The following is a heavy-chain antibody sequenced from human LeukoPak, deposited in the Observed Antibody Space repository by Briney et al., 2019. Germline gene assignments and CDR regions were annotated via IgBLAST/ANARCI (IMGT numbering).Heavy chain of an antibody. CDR2: ISYDGSNK. CDR3: ASALYDSSGYSPHDY. CDR1: GFTFSSYA. Sequence: GGSLRLSCAAYGFTFSSYAMHLVRQAPGKGLEWVAVISYDGSNKYYADSVKGRFTISRDNSKNTLYLQMNSLRAEDTAVYYCASALYDSSGYSPHDYWGQGTLVTVSS. J-gene: IGHJ4*02. D-gene: IGHD3-22*01. V-gene: IGHV3-30-3*01.